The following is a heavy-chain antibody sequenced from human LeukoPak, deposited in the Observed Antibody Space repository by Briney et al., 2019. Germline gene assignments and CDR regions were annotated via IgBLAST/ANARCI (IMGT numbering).Heavy chain of an antibody. CDR3: ASDRSVGDPPSTFDY. CDR1: GYTFTSYG. CDR2: ISAYNGNT. J-gene: IGHJ4*02. V-gene: IGHV1-18*01. Sequence: GASVKVSCKASGYTFTSYGISWVRQAPGQGLEWMGWISAYNGNTNYAQKLQGRVTMTTDTSTSTAYMELRSLRSDDTAVYYCASDRSVGDPPSTFDYWGQGTLVTVSS. D-gene: IGHD1-26*01.